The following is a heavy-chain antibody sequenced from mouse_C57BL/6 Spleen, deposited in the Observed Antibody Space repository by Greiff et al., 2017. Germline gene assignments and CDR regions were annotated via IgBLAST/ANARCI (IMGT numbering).Heavy chain of an antibody. J-gene: IGHJ2*01. D-gene: IGHD1-1*01. Sequence: EVQVVESGAELVRPGASVKLSCTASGFNIKDDYMHWVKQRPEQGLEWIGWIDPENGDTEYASKFQGKATITADTSSNTAYLQLSSLTSEDTAVYYCTTPDYYGSRALDYWGQGTTLTVSS. CDR1: GFNIKDDY. CDR2: IDPENGDT. V-gene: IGHV14-4*01. CDR3: TTPDYYGSRALDY.